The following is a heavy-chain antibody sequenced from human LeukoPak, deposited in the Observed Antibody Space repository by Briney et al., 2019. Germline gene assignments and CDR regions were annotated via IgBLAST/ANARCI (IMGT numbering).Heavy chain of an antibody. D-gene: IGHD3-22*01. V-gene: IGHV2-5*02. CDR3: AHRRDSSGYQYRYWFAP. CDR1: GFSLTTSGVG. J-gene: IGHJ5*02. CDR2: INWDDQK. Sequence: SGPTLVNPTQTLTLTCTFSGFSLTTSGVGVGWIRQPPGKALEWLAFINWDDQKVYSPSLQSRLSITKDTSKNQVVLTMANVDPVDTATYYCAHRRDSSGYQYRYWFAPWGQGTLVTVSS.